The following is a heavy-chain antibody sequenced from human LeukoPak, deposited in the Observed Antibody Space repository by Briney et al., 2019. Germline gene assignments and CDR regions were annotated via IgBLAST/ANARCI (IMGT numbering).Heavy chain of an antibody. D-gene: IGHD6-13*01. CDR1: GFTFDGYA. CDR3: AHYGAVWYSSSWYDWYFDL. Sequence: PGGSLRLSCAASGFTFDGYAMHWVRQAPGKGLEWVSGISWNSGSIGYADSVKGRFTISRDNAKNSLYLQMNSLRAEDTALYYCAHYGAVWYSSSWYDWYFDLWGRGTLVTVSS. V-gene: IGHV3-9*01. CDR2: ISWNSGSI. J-gene: IGHJ2*01.